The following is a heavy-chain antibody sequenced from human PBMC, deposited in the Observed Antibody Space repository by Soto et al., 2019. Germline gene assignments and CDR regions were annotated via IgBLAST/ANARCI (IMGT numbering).Heavy chain of an antibody. D-gene: IGHD2-15*01. J-gene: IGHJ4*02. CDR1: GFTFSSYG. CDR2: IWYDGSNK. V-gene: IGHV3-33*01. Sequence: GGSLRLSCAASGFTFSSYGMHWVRQAPGKGLEWVAVIWYDGSNKYYADSVKGRFTISRDNSKNTLYLQMNSLRAEDTAVYYCARDPSLYCSGGSCYFLDYWGQGTLVTVSS. CDR3: ARDPSLYCSGGSCYFLDY.